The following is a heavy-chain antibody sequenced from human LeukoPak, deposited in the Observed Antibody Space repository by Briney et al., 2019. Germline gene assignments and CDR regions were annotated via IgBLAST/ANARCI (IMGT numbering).Heavy chain of an antibody. D-gene: IGHD3/OR15-3a*01. J-gene: IGHJ4*02. CDR3: ARAFGLTDY. CDR2: ISSSSSTI. V-gene: IGHV3-48*02. CDR1: GFTFRGAA. Sequence: QSGGSLRLSCAVSGFTFRGAAMTWVRQAPGKGLEWVSYISSSSSTIYYADSVKGRFTISRDNAKNSLYLQMNSLRDEDTAVYYCARAFGLTDYWGQGTLVTVSS.